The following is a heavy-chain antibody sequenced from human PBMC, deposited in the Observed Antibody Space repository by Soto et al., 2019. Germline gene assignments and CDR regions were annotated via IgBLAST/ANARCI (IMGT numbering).Heavy chain of an antibody. Sequence: QVQLVESGGGVVQPGRSLRLSCAASGFTFSSYGMHWVRQAPGKGLEWVAVISYDGSNKYYADSVKGRFTISRDNSKNTLYLQMNSLRAEDTAVDYCAKEYGSSSLSPDFDYWGQGTLVTVSS. J-gene: IGHJ4*02. CDR1: GFTFSSYG. D-gene: IGHD6-13*01. CDR2: ISYDGSNK. V-gene: IGHV3-30*18. CDR3: AKEYGSSSLSPDFDY.